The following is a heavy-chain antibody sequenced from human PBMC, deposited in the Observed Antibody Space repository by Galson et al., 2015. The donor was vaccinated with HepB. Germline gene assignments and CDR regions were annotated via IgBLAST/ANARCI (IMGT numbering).Heavy chain of an antibody. D-gene: IGHD2/OR15-2a*01. J-gene: IGHJ5*02. CDR1: GFTFSASG. V-gene: IGHV3-30*18. CDR3: AKGAYSNILMAGGWFDP. CDR2: ISQDGSNK. Sequence: SLRLSCAASGFTFSASGMHWVRQAPGQGPECVAGISQDGSNKYQADSVKGRFTISRDNSENTLLLEMNSLRVEDTAVYYCAKGAYSNILMAGGWFDPWGQGTLVIVSS.